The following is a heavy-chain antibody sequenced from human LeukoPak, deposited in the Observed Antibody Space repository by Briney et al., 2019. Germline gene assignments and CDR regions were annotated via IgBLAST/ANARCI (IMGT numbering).Heavy chain of an antibody. V-gene: IGHV3-48*04. Sequence: GSLRPSCTASGFVFSRDNMNWVRRAPGKGLEWVAHISEAIYYADSVQGRFTISRDNAKNSLYLQMSNLRAEDTAMYYCVREVGRPKTFYFDSWGRGTPVTVSS. CDR3: VREVGRPKTFYFDS. D-gene: IGHD3-16*01. CDR2: ISEAI. J-gene: IGHJ4*02. CDR1: GFVFSRDN.